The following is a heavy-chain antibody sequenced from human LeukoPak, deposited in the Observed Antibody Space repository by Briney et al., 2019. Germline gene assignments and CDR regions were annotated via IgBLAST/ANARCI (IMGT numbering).Heavy chain of an antibody. D-gene: IGHD2-2*01. V-gene: IGHV3-23*01. J-gene: IGHJ4*02. CDR3: AKFHSGYCSSTSCYDY. Sequence: GGSLRLSCAASGFTFSSYAMSWVRQAPGKGLEWVSAISGSGGSTYYADSVKGRFTISRDSSKNTLYLQMNSLRAEDTAVYYCAKFHSGYCSSTSCYDYWGQGTLVTVSS. CDR2: ISGSGGST. CDR1: GFTFSSYA.